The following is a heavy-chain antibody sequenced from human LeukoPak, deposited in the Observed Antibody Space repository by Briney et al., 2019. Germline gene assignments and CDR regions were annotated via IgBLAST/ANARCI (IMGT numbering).Heavy chain of an antibody. V-gene: IGHV3-21*01. D-gene: IGHD3-22*01. J-gene: IGHJ4*02. CDR2: ISSSSIYI. Sequence: GGSLRLSCVASGFTFSSYNMNWVRQAPGKGLEWVSSISSSSIYIYYADSVKGRFTISRDNAKNTLYLQMNSLRAEDTAVYYCARDRWEYYDSSGYNVGYFDYWGQGTLVTVSS. CDR3: ARDRWEYYDSSGYNVGYFDY. CDR1: GFTFSSYN.